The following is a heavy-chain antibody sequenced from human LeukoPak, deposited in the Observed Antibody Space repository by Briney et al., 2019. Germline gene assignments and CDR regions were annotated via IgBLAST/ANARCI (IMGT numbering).Heavy chain of an antibody. J-gene: IGHJ4*02. Sequence: ASVKVSCKASGYTFTSYYMHWVRQAPGQGLEWMGIINPSGGSTSYAQKFQGRVTMTRDMSTSTVYTELSSLRSEDTAVYYCARCWRSSSWYARDIAVAGTFGYWGQGTLVTVSS. CDR1: GYTFTSYY. CDR2: INPSGGST. D-gene: IGHD6-19*01. V-gene: IGHV1-46*01. CDR3: ARCWRSSSWYARDIAVAGTFGY.